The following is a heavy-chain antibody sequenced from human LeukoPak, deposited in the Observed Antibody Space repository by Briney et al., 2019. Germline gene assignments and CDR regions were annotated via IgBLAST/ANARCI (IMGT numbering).Heavy chain of an antibody. D-gene: IGHD2-2*01. J-gene: IGHJ4*02. CDR1: GVSFSGYY. V-gene: IGHV4-34*01. Sequence: SETLSLTCGVYGVSFSGYYWSWIRQPPGMGLEWIAEISHSGSTNYNPSLRSRVTISVDTSKNQFSLKLSSVTAADTAVYYCARIPCTSTSCSHRGIDYWGQGTLVTVSS. CDR2: ISHSGST. CDR3: ARIPCTSTSCSHRGIDY.